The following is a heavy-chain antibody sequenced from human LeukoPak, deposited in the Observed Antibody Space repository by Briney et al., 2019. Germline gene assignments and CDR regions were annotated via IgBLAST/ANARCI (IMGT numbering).Heavy chain of an antibody. V-gene: IGHV1-2*02. J-gene: IGHJ5*02. CDR2: INPNSGGT. D-gene: IGHD7-27*01. Sequence: ASVKVSFKASGYTFTGYYMHRVRQAPGQGLEWMGWINPNSGGTNYAQKFQGRVTMTRDTSISTAYMELSRLRSDDTAVYYCARLTGDRNWFDPWGQGTLVTVSS. CDR1: GYTFTGYY. CDR3: ARLTGDRNWFDP.